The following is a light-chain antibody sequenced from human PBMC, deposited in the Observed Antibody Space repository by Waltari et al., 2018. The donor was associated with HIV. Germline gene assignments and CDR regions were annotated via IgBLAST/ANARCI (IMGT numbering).Light chain of an antibody. Sequence: SYELTQPTSVSVSPGQTARIPCSGAALPKQYAYWYQQKPGQAPVLVIYKDSERPSGIPERFSGSRSGTTVTLTIRGVEAEDEADYYCQSADSSGTWVFGGGTKLTVL. J-gene: IGLJ3*02. CDR3: QSADSSGTWV. V-gene: IGLV3-25*03. CDR1: ALPKQY. CDR2: KDS.